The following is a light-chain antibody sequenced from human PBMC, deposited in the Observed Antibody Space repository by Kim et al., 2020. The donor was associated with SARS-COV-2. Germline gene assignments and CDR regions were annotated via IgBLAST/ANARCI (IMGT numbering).Light chain of an antibody. V-gene: IGLV3-1*01. CDR2: QDS. CDR3: QAWDSSTVV. CDR1: KLGDKY. Sequence: SYELTQPPSVSVSPGQTASITCSGDKLGDKYACWYQQKPGQSPVLVIYQDSKRPSGIPEPFSGSNSGNTATLTISGTQAMDEADYYCQAWDSSTVVFGTGTKVTVL. J-gene: IGLJ1*01.